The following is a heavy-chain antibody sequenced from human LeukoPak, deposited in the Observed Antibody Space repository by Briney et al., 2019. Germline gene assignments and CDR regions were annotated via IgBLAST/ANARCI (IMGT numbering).Heavy chain of an antibody. D-gene: IGHD3-22*01. J-gene: IGHJ4*02. V-gene: IGHV4-39*01. CDR3: ARHVNKGSSGYYSTRNPYYFDY. CDR2: IYYSGST. Sequence: TPSETLSLTCTVSGASISGSGYYWGWIRQPPGKGLEWIGSIYYSGSTYYNPSLKSRVTISVDTSKNQFSLKLSSVTAADTAVYYCARHVNKGSSGYYSTRNPYYFDYWGQGTLVTVSS. CDR1: GASISGSGYY.